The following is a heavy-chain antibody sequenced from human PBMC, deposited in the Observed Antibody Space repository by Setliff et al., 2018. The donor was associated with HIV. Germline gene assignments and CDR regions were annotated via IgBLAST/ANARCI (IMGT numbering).Heavy chain of an antibody. CDR1: GFPFSAYA. Sequence: GGSLRLSCVASGFPFSAYAMHWVRQVPGKGLESATSISESGAHTRYAESVKGRFTISRGNSKNTVYLQMNDLRAEDSAIYYCAKESSPNTQYYFDYWGQGMLVTVSS. D-gene: IGHD2-2*02. V-gene: IGHV3-23*01. J-gene: IGHJ4*02. CDR3: AKESSPNTQYYFDY. CDR2: ISESGAHT.